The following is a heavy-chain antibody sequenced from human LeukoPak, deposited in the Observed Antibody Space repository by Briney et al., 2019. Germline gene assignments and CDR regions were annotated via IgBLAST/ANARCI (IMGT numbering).Heavy chain of an antibody. CDR1: GIDFRASG. Sequence: PGGSLRLSCAASGIDFRASGMHWVRQAPGMGLEWVTFIQTDGSDKYYAASVAGRFTISRDNSKNTVYLRMNSLRPDDTALYYCAREGGTVVVGRFDYWGQGTLVTVSS. CDR3: AREGGTVVVGRFDY. D-gene: IGHD2-2*01. J-gene: IGHJ4*02. V-gene: IGHV3-30*02. CDR2: IQTDGSDK.